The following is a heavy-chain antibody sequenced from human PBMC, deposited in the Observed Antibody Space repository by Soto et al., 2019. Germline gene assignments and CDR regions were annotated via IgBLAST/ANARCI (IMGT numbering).Heavy chain of an antibody. V-gene: IGHV1-46*01. CDR2: VNPSGGHT. D-gene: IGHD2-21*02. Sequence: QVQLMQSGAEVKKPGASVKVSCKASGDTFTDYYIHWVRQAPGQGLEWMGTVNPSGGHTTYAQHFLGRVTMTRDTSTSTLYRELTSLTSDDRAIYYCARGGHVVVVTAALDYWGQGTLVTVSS. CDR3: ARGGHVVVVTAALDY. CDR1: GDTFTDYY. J-gene: IGHJ4*02.